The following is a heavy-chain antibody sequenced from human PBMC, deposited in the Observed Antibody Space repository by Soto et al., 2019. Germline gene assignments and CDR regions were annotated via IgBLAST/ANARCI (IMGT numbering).Heavy chain of an antibody. CDR1: GGTFSSYA. V-gene: IGHV1-69*13. CDR3: ARDSIAARPGYYYYGMDV. Sequence: ASVKVSCKASGGTFSSYAISWVRQAPGQGLEWMGGIIPIFGAANYAQKFQGRVTITADESTSTAYMELSSLRSEDTAVYYCARDSIAARPGYYYYGMDVWGQGTTVTVS. D-gene: IGHD6-6*01. CDR2: IIPIFGAA. J-gene: IGHJ6*02.